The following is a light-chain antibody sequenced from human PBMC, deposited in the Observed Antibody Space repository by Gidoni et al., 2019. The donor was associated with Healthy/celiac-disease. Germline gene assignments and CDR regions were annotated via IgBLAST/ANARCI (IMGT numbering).Light chain of an antibody. Sequence: EIVLPQSPGTLSLSPGERATLSCRASQSVSSSYLAWYQQTPGQAPRLLIYGAASSATGSPDRFSGSRSGTDFTLTISRLEPEDFAVYYCQQYGSSPYTFGQGTKLEIK. CDR3: QQYGSSPYT. J-gene: IGKJ2*01. V-gene: IGKV3-20*01. CDR2: GAA. CDR1: QSVSSSY.